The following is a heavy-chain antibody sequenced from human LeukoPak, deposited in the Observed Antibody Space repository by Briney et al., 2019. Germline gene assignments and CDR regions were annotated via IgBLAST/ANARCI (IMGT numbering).Heavy chain of an antibody. CDR1: GYTFTSYG. CDR3: ARGSGGSYYFDY. CDR2: ISAYNGNT. Sequence: ASVKVSCKASGYTFTSYGISWVRQAPGQGLEWMGWISAYNGNTNYAQKLQGRVTITRNTSISTAYMELSSLRSEDTAVYYCARGSGGSYYFDYWGQGTLVTVSS. V-gene: IGHV1-18*01. J-gene: IGHJ4*02. D-gene: IGHD1-26*01.